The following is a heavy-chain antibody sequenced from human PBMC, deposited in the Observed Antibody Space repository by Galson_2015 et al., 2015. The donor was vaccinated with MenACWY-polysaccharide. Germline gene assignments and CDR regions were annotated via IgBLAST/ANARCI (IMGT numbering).Heavy chain of an antibody. V-gene: IGHV1-69*06. CDR1: GGTFSSYA. CDR3: ASSGKGYYDSSGYYRELYYYYYMDV. D-gene: IGHD3-22*01. J-gene: IGHJ6*03. CDR2: IIPIFGTA. Sequence: SVKVSCKASGGTFSSYAISWVRQAPGQGLEWMGGIIPIFGTASYAQKFQGRVTITADKSTSTAYMELSSLRSEDTAVYYCASSGKGYYDSSGYYRELYYYYYMDVWGKGTTVTVSS.